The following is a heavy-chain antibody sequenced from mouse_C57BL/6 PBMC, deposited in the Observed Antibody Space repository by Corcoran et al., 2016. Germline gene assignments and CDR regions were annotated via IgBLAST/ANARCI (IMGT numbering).Heavy chain of an antibody. CDR2: ISYAGSN. CDR3: AREGDGSSYDGNIDV. CDR1: GYPCTSCYY. Sequence: EQLEESGRGLLTPSQSPSLPCSVTGYPCTSCYYWPWLRQFPGNKLEWMGYISYAGSNNYNPSLKNRISITRDTSKNQFFLKLNSVTTEATATYYRAREGDGSSYDGNIDVWGTGTTVTVSS. V-gene: IGHV3-6*01. D-gene: IGHD1-1*01. J-gene: IGHJ1*03.